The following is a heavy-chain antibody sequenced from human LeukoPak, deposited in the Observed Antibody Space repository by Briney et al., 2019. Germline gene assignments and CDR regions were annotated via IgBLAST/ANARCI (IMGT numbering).Heavy chain of an antibody. CDR1: GGSVSSGNYY. CDR3: ARDPSGYFNY. CDR2: IYYSGST. Sequence: PSETLSLTCSVSGGSVSSGNYYWSWIRQPPGKGLEWIGYIYYSGSTNYNPSLRSRVTISVDTSKNQFSLKLSSVTAADTAVYYCARDPSGYFNYWGQGTLATVSS. D-gene: IGHD3-22*01. V-gene: IGHV4-61*01. J-gene: IGHJ4*02.